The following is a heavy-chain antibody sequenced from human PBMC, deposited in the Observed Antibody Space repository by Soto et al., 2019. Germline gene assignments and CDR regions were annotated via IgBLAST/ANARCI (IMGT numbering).Heavy chain of an antibody. Sequence: QVQLVQSRGEVKKPGASVKVSCKASGYSFSSYGFSWVRQAPGQGLEWMGWISSNNGYNADTDYAQKFQGRVTMTTDSSRSTAYTELRRGRSDDTAVYSCARARRSQESALLWVGELSTGLYYCYAMGLWGQGTTVTVSS. D-gene: IGHD3-10*01. J-gene: IGHJ6*02. V-gene: IGHV1-18*01. CDR3: ARARRSQESALLWVGELSTGLYYCYAMGL. CDR1: GYSFSSYG. CDR2: ISSNNGYNADT.